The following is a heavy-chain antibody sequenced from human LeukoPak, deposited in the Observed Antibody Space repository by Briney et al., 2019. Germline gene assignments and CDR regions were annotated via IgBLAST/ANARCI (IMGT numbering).Heavy chain of an antibody. D-gene: IGHD3-10*01. CDR1: GFSISNDW. Sequence: GGSLRLSCAASGFSISNDWMSWVRQAPGKGLEWVARVKSRSAGETTDYAAPVKGGFTISRDDSKNTLYLQMNSLKTEDTAVYYCTLIQGWGSGSYYRDFWGQGTLVTVSS. CDR2: VKSRSAGETT. J-gene: IGHJ4*02. V-gene: IGHV3-15*01. CDR3: TLIQGWGSGSYYRDF.